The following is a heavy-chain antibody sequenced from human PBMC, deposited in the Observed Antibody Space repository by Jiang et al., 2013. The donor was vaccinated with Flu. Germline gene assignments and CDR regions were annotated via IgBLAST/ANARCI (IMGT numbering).Heavy chain of an antibody. CDR2: IIPILGIA. Sequence: SGAEVKKPGSSVKVSCKASGGTFSSYAISWVRQAPGQGLEWMGRIIPILGIANYAQKFQGRVTITADKSTSTAYMELSSLRSEDTAVYYCARTPSRVVPAAISSDEYYFDYWGQGTLVTVSS. D-gene: IGHD2-2*02. CDR1: GGTFSSYA. J-gene: IGHJ4*02. V-gene: IGHV1-69*04. CDR3: ARTPSRVVPAAISSDEYYFDY.